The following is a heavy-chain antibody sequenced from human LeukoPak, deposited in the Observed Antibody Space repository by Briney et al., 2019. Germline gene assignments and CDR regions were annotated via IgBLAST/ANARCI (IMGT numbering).Heavy chain of an antibody. CDR3: ARGRYNWFDP. CDR2: IIPIFGTA. V-gene: IGHV1-69*13. J-gene: IGHJ5*02. Sequence: ASVKVSCKASGGTFSSYAISWVRQAPGQGLEWMGGIIPIFGTANYAQRFQGRVTITADESTSTAYMELSSLRSEDTAVYYCARGRYNWFDPWGQGTLVTVSS. CDR1: GGTFSSYA.